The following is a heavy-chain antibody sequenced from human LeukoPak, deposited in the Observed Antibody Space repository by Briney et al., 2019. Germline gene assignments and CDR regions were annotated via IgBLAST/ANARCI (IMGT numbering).Heavy chain of an antibody. Sequence: SETLPLTCAVYGGSYSGYYWSWIRQPPGKGLEWIGESNHSGSTNYNPSLKSRVTISVDTSKNQFSLKLSSVTAADTAVYYCARHRSNQYYYYGMDVWGQGTTVTVSS. CDR2: SNHSGST. J-gene: IGHJ6*02. CDR1: GGSYSGYY. D-gene: IGHD3-16*02. V-gene: IGHV4-34*01. CDR3: ARHRSNQYYYYGMDV.